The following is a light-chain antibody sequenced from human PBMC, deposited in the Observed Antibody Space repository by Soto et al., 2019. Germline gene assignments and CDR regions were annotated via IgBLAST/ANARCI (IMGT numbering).Light chain of an antibody. CDR1: QDISKF. CDR2: DAS. CDR3: QQYDNRPFT. J-gene: IGKJ3*01. Sequence: IQMTQSPSSLSASVGDRVSFTCQASQDISKFLNWYQHKPGQAPSLLIYDASKSQFGVPSRFSGSGSGTDFTFTISSLQPEDNATYYCQQYDNRPFTFGPGT. V-gene: IGKV1-33*01.